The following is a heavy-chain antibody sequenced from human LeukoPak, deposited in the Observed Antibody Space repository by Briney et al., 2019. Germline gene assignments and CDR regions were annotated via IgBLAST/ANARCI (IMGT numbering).Heavy chain of an antibody. CDR3: ARGGEQWLAHYFDY. J-gene: IGHJ4*02. D-gene: IGHD6-19*01. CDR1: GGSISSYY. Sequence: SETLSLTCTVSGGSISSYYWSWIRQPPGKGLEWIGYIYYSGSTNYNPSLKSRVTISVDTSKNQFSLKLSSVTAADTAAYYCARGGEQWLAHYFDYWGQGTLVTVSS. V-gene: IGHV4-59*01. CDR2: IYYSGST.